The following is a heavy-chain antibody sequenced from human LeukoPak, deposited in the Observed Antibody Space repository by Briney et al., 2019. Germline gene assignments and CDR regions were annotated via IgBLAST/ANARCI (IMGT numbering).Heavy chain of an antibody. Sequence: PSETLSLTCTVSGGSISSYYWSWLRQPAGKGVEWIGRIYTSGSTNYNPSLKSRVTMSVDTSKNQFSLKLSSVTAADTAAYYCARDLTRYNWNYGGAVLPNYDYYYMDVWGKGTTVTVSS. V-gene: IGHV4-4*07. D-gene: IGHD1-7*01. CDR2: IYTSGST. CDR3: ARDLTRYNWNYGGAVLPNYDYYYMDV. CDR1: GGSISSYY. J-gene: IGHJ6*03.